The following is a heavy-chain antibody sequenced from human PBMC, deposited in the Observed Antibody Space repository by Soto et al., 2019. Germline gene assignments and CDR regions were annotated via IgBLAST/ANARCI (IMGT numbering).Heavy chain of an antibody. J-gene: IGHJ4*02. CDR1: GFTLSSYA. V-gene: IGHV3-23*01. CDR3: AKDHRRNAVAGRFSDY. Sequence: SLRLSCAASGFTLSSYAMSWVRQAPGKGLEWVSAISGSGGSTYYADSVKGRFTISRDNSKNTLYLQMNSLRAEDTAVYYCAKDHRRNAVAGRFSDYWGQGTLVTVSS. D-gene: IGHD6-19*01. CDR2: ISGSGGST.